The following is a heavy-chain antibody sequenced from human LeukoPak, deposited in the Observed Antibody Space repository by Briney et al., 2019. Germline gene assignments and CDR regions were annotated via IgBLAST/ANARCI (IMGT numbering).Heavy chain of an antibody. V-gene: IGHV3-9*01. CDR2: ISWNSGSI. CDR1: GFTFDDYA. J-gene: IGHJ6*02. CDR3: AKETAAKYYYYYYGMDV. Sequence: GGSLRLSCAASGFTFDDYAMHWVRQAPGKGLERVSGISWNSGSIGYADSVKGRFTISRDNAKNSLYLQMNSLRAEDTALYYCAKETAAKYYYYYYGMDVWGQGTTVTVSS. D-gene: IGHD6-25*01.